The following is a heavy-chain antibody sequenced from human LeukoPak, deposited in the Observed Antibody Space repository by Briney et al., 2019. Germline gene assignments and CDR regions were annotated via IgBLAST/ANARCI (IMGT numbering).Heavy chain of an antibody. Sequence: GGSLRLSCAASGFIFSTYAMSWVRQAPGKGLEWVSAISGSGGSTYYADSVKGRFTISRDNSKNTLYLQMNSLRAEDTAVYYCAKEGPYYYGSGSYYCDYWGQGTLVTVSS. V-gene: IGHV3-23*01. CDR2: ISGSGGST. CDR1: GFIFSTYA. J-gene: IGHJ4*02. D-gene: IGHD3-10*01. CDR3: AKEGPYYYGSGSYYCDY.